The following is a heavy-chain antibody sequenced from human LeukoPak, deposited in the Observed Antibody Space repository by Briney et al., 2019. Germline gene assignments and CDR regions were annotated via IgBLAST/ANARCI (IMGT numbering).Heavy chain of an antibody. CDR2: IYSGGST. V-gene: IGHV3-53*01. CDR1: GFTFSSYG. CDR3: ARGGFYGLDN. D-gene: IGHD4-17*01. J-gene: IGHJ4*02. Sequence: GGSLRLSCAASGFTFSSYGMSWVRQAPGKGLEWVSVIYSGGSTYYGDSVKGRFTISRDNSKNTLYLQMNSLRAEDTAVYYCARGGFYGLDNWGQGTLVTVSS.